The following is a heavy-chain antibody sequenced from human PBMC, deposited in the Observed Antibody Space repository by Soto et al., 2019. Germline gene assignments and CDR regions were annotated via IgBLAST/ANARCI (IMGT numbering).Heavy chain of an antibody. D-gene: IGHD2-8*01. J-gene: IGHJ6*02. CDR2: INHSRST. CDR3: ARDPIRYCTNGVCPYGMDV. V-gene: IGHV4-34*01. Sequence: PSETLSLSCAAYGGSFSGSYWSWIRQAPGKGLEWIGEINHSRSTNNNPAHKRRVTISVDTSKNQFSLKLHTVTAADTAVYYYARDPIRYCTNGVCPYGMDVWGQGTTVTVSS. CDR1: GGSFSGSY.